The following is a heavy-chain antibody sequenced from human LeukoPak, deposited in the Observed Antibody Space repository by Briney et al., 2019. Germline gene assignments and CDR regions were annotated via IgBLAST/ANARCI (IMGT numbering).Heavy chain of an antibody. J-gene: IGHJ4*02. CDR1: GFTFSSYA. CDR3: VASSGSYHY. Sequence: GRSLRLSCAASGFTFSSYAMHWVRQAPGKGLEWVAVISYDGSNKYYADSVKGRFTISRDNSNNTQSLQMNSLTAEDTAVYYCVASSGSYHYWGQGTLVTVSS. CDR2: ISYDGSNK. V-gene: IGHV3-30*01. D-gene: IGHD3-10*01.